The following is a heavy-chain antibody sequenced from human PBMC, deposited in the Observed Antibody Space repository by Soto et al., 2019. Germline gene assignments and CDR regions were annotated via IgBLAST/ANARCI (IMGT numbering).Heavy chain of an antibody. D-gene: IGHD2-15*01. CDR3: ARGGGVVVAAGLDY. Sequence: QVQLVQSGAEVKKPGASVKVSCKASGYTFTSYDINWVRQATGQGLEWMGWMNPNSGNTGYAQKFQGRVTMTRNTPKSTAYMGLGSLRSEDPAVFYWARGGGVVVAAGLDYWGQGTLVTVSS. J-gene: IGHJ4*02. CDR2: MNPNSGNT. CDR1: GYTFTSYD. V-gene: IGHV1-8*01.